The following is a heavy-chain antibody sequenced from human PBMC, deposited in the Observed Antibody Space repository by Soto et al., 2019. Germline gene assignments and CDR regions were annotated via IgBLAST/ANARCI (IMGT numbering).Heavy chain of an antibody. J-gene: IGHJ6*02. CDR3: TGFTWFRGMDV. CDR2: TYYKSKWNN. CDR1: GDSVSSTSAC. Sequence: SQTLSLTCVMSGDSVSSTSACWNWTRQSPSRGLEWRGRTYYKSKWNNQYALSVKSRITINPVSPNNQCSLHLYSVAREDTAVYYCTGFTWFRGMDVWGQGTTVTVSS. D-gene: IGHD3-10*01. V-gene: IGHV6-1*01.